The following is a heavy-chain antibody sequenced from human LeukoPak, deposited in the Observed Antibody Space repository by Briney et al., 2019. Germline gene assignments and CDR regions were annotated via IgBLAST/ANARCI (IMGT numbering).Heavy chain of an antibody. CDR2: ISGSGGST. V-gene: IGHV3-23*01. J-gene: IGHJ4*02. D-gene: IGHD3-3*01. Sequence: PGGSLRLSCAASGFTFSSYAMSWVRQAPGKGLEWVSAISGSGGSTYYADSVKGRFTISRDNSKSTLYLQMNSLRAEDTAVYYCAKEYNFWSGYYTPTDYYFDYWGQGTLVTVSS. CDR1: GFTFSSYA. CDR3: AKEYNFWSGYYTPTDYYFDY.